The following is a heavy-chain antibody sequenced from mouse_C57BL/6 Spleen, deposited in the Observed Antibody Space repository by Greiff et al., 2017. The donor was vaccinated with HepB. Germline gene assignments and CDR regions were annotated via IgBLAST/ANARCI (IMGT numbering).Heavy chain of an antibody. V-gene: IGHV1-26*01. CDR1: GYTFTDYY. CDR3: ARFRYGYTRAMDY. D-gene: IGHD2-2*01. J-gene: IGHJ4*01. Sequence: EVQLQQSGPELVKPGASVKISCKASGYTFTDYYMNWVKQSHGKSLEWIGDINPNNGGTSYNQKFKGKATLTVDKSSSTAYMELRSLTTEDSAVYYCARFRYGYTRAMDYWGQGTSVTVSS. CDR2: INPNNGGT.